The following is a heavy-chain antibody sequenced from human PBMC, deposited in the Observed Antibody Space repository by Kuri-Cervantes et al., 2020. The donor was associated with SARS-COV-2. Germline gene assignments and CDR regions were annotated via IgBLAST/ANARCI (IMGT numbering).Heavy chain of an antibody. CDR1: GFTFSDYY. V-gene: IGHV3-11*04. CDR3: ASVAARGDY. J-gene: IGHJ4*02. CDR2: ISSSSSTI. D-gene: IGHD6-6*01. Sequence: GESLKISCAASGFTFSDYYMSWIRQAPGKGLEWVSYISSSSSTIYYADSVKGRFTISRDNAKNSLYLQMNSLRAEDTAVYYCASVAARGDYWGQGTLVTVSS.